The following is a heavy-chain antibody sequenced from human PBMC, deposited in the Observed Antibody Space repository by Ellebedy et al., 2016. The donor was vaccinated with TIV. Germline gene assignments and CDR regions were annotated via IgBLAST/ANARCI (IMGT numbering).Heavy chain of an antibody. CDR3: AGGSYTPYGMDV. CDR2: IYSGGST. J-gene: IGHJ6*02. V-gene: IGHV4-59*01. Sequence: SETLSLTCTVSGGSISGYYWSWIRQPPGKGLEWIGYIYSGGSTNYNPSLKSRVTISEDTSKNQFSLRLSSVTAADTAVYYCAGGSYTPYGMDVWGRGTTVIVSS. CDR1: GGSISGYY. D-gene: IGHD1-26*01.